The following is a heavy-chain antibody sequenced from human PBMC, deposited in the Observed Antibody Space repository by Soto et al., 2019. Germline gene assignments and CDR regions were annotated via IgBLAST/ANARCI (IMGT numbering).Heavy chain of an antibody. CDR1: GGSISSSSYY. D-gene: IGHD3-10*01. CDR3: ARRHHRGAFDI. J-gene: IGHJ3*02. Sequence: QLQLQESGPGLVKPSETLSLTCTVSGGSISSSSYYWGWIRQPPGKGLEWIGSIYYSGSTYYNPSLRCRVSISVDTSKNQFSLKLSSVTAADTAVYSCARRHHRGAFDIWGQGTMVTVSS. CDR2: IYYSGST. V-gene: IGHV4-39*01.